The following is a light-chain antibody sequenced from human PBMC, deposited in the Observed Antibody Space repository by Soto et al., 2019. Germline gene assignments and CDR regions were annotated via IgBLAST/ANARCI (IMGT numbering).Light chain of an antibody. CDR2: GAS. J-gene: IGKJ1*01. CDR3: QQYNNWSRT. V-gene: IGKV3-15*01. CDR1: QSVSSN. Sequence: EIVMTQSPATLSVSPGERAPLSCRASQSVSSNLAWYQQKTGQAPRRLPYGASTRATGIPAQFSGSRSGTDFTLTISSPQSEEFAVYYCQQYNNWSRTFGQGSKVESK.